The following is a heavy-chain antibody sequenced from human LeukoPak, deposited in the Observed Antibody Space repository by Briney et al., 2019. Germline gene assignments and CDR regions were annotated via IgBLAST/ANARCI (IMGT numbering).Heavy chain of an antibody. CDR3: ARDLDYYGSGSYYLLDY. CDR2: INPNSGGT. CDR1: GYTFAGYY. J-gene: IGHJ4*02. Sequence: ASVKVSCKASGYTFAGYYMHWVRQAPGQGLEWMGWINPNSGGTNYAQKFQGRVTMTRDTSISTVCMELSRLRSDDTAIYYCARDLDYYGSGSYYLLDYWGQGTLVTVSS. V-gene: IGHV1-2*02. D-gene: IGHD3-10*01.